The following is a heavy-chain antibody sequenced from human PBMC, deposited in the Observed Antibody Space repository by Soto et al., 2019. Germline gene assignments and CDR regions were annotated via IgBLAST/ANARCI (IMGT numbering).Heavy chain of an antibody. Sequence: EVQLLESGGGLVQPGGSLRLSCAASGFTFSSYAMSWVRQAPGKGLEWVSAISGSGGSTYYADSVKGRFTISRDNSKNTLYLQMNSLRAVDTAVYYCAKDVVFGVVPAAKFDPWGQGTLVTVSS. CDR1: GFTFSSYA. D-gene: IGHD2-2*01. CDR3: AKDVVFGVVPAAKFDP. J-gene: IGHJ5*02. V-gene: IGHV3-23*01. CDR2: ISGSGGST.